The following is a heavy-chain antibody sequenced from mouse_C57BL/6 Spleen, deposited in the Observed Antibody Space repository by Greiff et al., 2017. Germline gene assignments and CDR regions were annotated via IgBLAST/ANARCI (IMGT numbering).Heavy chain of an antibody. CDR3: ARGNPRLYFDV. V-gene: IGHV1-69*01. CDR2: IDPSDSYT. Sequence: QVQLQQPGAELVMPGASVKLSCKASGYTFTSYWMHWVKQRPGQGLEWIGEIDPSDSYTNYNQKFKGKATLTVDKSSSTAYMQLSSLTSEDSAVYYCARGNPRLYFDVWGTGTTVTVSS. D-gene: IGHD2-13*01. J-gene: IGHJ1*03. CDR1: GYTFTSYW.